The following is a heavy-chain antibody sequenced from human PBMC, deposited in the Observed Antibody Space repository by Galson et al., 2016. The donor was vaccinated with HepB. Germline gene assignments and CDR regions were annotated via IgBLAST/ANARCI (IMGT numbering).Heavy chain of an antibody. CDR2: ISGSAYSGVT. D-gene: IGHD6-13*01. J-gene: IGHJ4*02. CDR3: AKRPTWRIAIPVDYFDY. V-gene: IGHV3-23*01. CDR1: GFTLSTYA. Sequence: SLRLSCAASGFTLSTYAMSWVRQAPGKRLEWVSVISGSAYSGVTYYADSVRGRFTISRDDSKNTLYLLMNSLTAEDTAVYYCAKRPTWRIAIPVDYFDYWGQGTMVTVSP.